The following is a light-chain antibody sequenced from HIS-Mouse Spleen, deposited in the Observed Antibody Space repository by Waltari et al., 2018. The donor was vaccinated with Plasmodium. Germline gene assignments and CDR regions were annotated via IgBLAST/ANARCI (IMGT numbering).Light chain of an antibody. CDR2: DVS. J-gene: IGLJ2*01. CDR1: SSDVGGYNY. CDR3: CSYAGSYTLV. Sequence: QSALTQPRSVSGSPGQSVPISCTGTSSDVGGYNYVYWYQQHPGKAPKLMIYDVSKRPSGVPDRFSGSKSGNTASLTSSGLQAEDEADYYCCSYAGSYTLVFGGGTKLTVL. V-gene: IGLV2-11*01.